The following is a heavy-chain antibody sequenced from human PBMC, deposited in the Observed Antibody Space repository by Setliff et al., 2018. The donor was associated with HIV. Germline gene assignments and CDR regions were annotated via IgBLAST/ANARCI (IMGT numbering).Heavy chain of an antibody. CDR1: VYTFTSYG. CDR3: ARVLGSGSYSGFDY. Sequence: ASVKVSCKTSVYTFTSYGISWLRQAPGQGLECMGWIGPYNGDTNYAQRLQGRVTVTTETSTSTAYMELRSLRSEDTSVYYCARVLGSGSYSGFDYWGQGTLVTVSS. V-gene: IGHV1-18*01. D-gene: IGHD1-26*01. CDR2: IGPYNGDT. J-gene: IGHJ4*02.